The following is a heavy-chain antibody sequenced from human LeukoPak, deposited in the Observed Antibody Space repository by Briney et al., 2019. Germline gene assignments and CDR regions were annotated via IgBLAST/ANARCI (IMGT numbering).Heavy chain of an antibody. V-gene: IGHV4-31*03. Sequence: SETLSLTCSVSGGSVSSDSYFWNWVRQHPGKGLEWIGYIYYSGSTYYNPSLKSRVTISVDTSKNQFSLKLSSVTAADTAVYYCARFLHMFDPWGQGTLVTVSS. CDR3: ARFLHMFDP. J-gene: IGHJ5*02. CDR2: IYYSGST. CDR1: GGSVSSDSYF.